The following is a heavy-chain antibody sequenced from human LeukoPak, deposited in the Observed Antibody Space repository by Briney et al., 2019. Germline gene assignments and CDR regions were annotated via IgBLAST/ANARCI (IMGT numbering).Heavy chain of an antibody. D-gene: IGHD3-10*01. CDR3: AGNYGPYYFDY. J-gene: IGHJ4*02. V-gene: IGHV3-30-3*01. CDR2: ISYDGSNK. CDR1: GFTFSSYA. Sequence: GGSLRLSCAASGFTFSSYAMHWVRQAPGKGLEWVAVISYDGSNKYYADSVKGRFTISRDNSKNTLYLQMNSLRAEDTAVYYCAGNYGPYYFDYWGQGTLVTVSS.